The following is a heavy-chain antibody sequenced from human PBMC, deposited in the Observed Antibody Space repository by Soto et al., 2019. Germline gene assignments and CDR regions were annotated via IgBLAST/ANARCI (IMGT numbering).Heavy chain of an antibody. CDR3: ARGDIAAETFFYYYGMDL. CDR2: INGDATST. V-gene: IGHV3-74*01. D-gene: IGHD6-13*01. CDR1: GFTLNNYW. Sequence: QLVESGGGLVQPGGSLRLSCAASGFTLNNYWMHWVRQAPGMGLVWVSRINGDATSTSYADSVKGRFTISRDNARNTLYLQMNSLRAEDTALYYSARGDIAAETFFYYYGMDLWGQGTTVTVS. J-gene: IGHJ6*02.